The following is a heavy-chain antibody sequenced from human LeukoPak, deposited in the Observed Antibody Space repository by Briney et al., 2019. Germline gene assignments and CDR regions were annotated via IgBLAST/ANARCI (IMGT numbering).Heavy chain of an antibody. CDR2: LRGNGDT. V-gene: IGHV3-23*01. Sequence: GGSLRLSCAASGFTFSSYAMSWVREAPARGLEWVSSLRGNGDTFYADSVKGRFTLSRDDSRNTVYLQLNNLRVEDTAVYYCAKVGIRISLIVVVFTTADDWYFDLWGRGTLVTVSS. CDR1: GFTFSSYA. J-gene: IGHJ2*01. D-gene: IGHD3-22*01. CDR3: AKVGIRISLIVVVFTTADDWYFDL.